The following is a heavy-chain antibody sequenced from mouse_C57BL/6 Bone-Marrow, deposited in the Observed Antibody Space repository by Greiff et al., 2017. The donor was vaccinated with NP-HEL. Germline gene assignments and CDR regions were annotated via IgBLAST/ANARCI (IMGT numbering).Heavy chain of an antibody. D-gene: IGHD1-1*01. V-gene: IGHV1-15*01. J-gene: IGHJ2*01. Sequence: QVQLQQSGAELVRPGASVTLSCKASGYTFTDYEMHWVKQTPVHGLEWIGAIDPETGGTDYNQKFKGKAILTADKSSSTAYMELRSLTSEDSAVYYCTRVVAGGDFDYWGQGTTLTVSS. CDR3: TRVVAGGDFDY. CDR1: GYTFTDYE. CDR2: IDPETGGT.